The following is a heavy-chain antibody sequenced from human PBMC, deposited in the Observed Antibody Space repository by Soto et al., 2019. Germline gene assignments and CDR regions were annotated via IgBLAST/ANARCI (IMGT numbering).Heavy chain of an antibody. Sequence: GGSLRLSCAASGFTFSGSAMLWVRQASGKGLEWVGRIRSKANSYATAYAASIKGRFTISRDNSKNTAYLQLDSVKTEDMSLYDSTRCGVYYQNYGMDVWGQGTTVTVSS. D-gene: IGHD3-22*01. CDR1: GFTFSGSA. CDR3: TRCGVYYQNYGMDV. V-gene: IGHV3-73*01. CDR2: IRSKANSYAT. J-gene: IGHJ6*02.